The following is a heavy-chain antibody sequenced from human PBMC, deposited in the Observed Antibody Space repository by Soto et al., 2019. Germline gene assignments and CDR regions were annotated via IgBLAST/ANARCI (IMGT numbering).Heavy chain of an antibody. CDR2: IYYSGST. CDR3: ARDGNTAMVYFDY. Sequence: PAETLSLTCTVSGVSISSGDYYWSWIRQPPGKGLEWIGYIYYSGSTYDNPSLKSRVTISVDTSKNQFSLKLSSVTAADTAVYYCARDGNTAMVYFDYWGQGTLVTVSS. CDR1: GVSISSGDYY. D-gene: IGHD5-18*01. J-gene: IGHJ4*02. V-gene: IGHV4-30-4*01.